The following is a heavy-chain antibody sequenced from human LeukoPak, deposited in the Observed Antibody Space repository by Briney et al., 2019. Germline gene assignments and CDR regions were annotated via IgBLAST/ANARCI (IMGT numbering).Heavy chain of an antibody. J-gene: IGHJ3*01. CDR1: GFSFSTYA. D-gene: IGHD6-13*01. CDR2: ISGSGDNT. CDR3: AKDSSGIAAASF. Sequence: GGSLRLSCAASGFSFSTYAMTWVRQAPGKGLEWVSAISGSGDNTYYAESVKGRFTISRDNSKNTVYLQMNNLRAEDTALYYCAKDSSGIAAASFWGQGTMVIVSS. V-gene: IGHV3-23*01.